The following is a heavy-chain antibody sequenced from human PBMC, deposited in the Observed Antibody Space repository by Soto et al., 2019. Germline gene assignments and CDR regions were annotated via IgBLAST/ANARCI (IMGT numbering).Heavy chain of an antibody. V-gene: IGHV3-23*01. CDR3: AKASATGKSDGMDV. D-gene: IGHD7-27*01. CDR2: ISSGSNT. Sequence: EVQLLESGGGLVQPGGSLRLSCVASGFPFSSYAMSWVRQTPGRGLECVSSISSGSNTYYTDSVRGRFTISRDNSKNSLYLQVSSLRADDTALYYCAKASATGKSDGMDVWGQGTTVSVSS. CDR1: GFPFSSYA. J-gene: IGHJ6*02.